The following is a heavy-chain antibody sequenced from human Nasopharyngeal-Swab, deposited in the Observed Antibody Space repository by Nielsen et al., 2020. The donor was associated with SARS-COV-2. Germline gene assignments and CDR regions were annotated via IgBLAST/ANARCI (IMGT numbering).Heavy chain of an antibody. CDR1: GYIFTDSA. CDR3: ARAVILVAGIDY. V-gene: IGHV7-4-1*02. J-gene: IGHJ4*02. Sequence: ASVKVSCKASGYIFTDSAMNWVRQAPGQGLEWMGWINTNTGKPTYAPGFAGRFVFSLDTSVSTVYLQISNLKAEDTAVYYCARAVILVAGIDYWGPGTLVTVSS. CDR2: INTNTGKP. D-gene: IGHD6-19*01.